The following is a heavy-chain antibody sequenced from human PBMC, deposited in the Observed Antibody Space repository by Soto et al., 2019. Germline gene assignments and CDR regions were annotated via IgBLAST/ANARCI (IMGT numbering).Heavy chain of an antibody. Sequence: SVKVSCKASGGTSSRYAISWVRQAPGQGLEWVGGIIPIFGTANYAQKFQGRVKITADESTSTAFTELSSVRYEDTAVDYCAGARVGRATTSWLDRRGQGTRVTVSS. CDR1: GGTSSRYA. CDR3: AGARVGRATTSWLDR. V-gene: IGHV1-69*13. D-gene: IGHD1-26*01. CDR2: IIPIFGTA. J-gene: IGHJ5*02.